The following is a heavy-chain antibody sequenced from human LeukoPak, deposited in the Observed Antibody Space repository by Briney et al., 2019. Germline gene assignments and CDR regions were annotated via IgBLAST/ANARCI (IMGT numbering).Heavy chain of an antibody. CDR2: ISSSSSTI. J-gene: IGHJ4*02. D-gene: IGHD3-10*01. Sequence: PGGSLRLSCAASGFTFSSYSMNWVRQAPGKGLEWVSYISSSSSTIYYADSVKGRFTISRDNAKNSLYLQMNSLRAEDTAVYYCARVSQSHYYGSGSYNYWGQGTLVTVSS. CDR1: GFTFSSYS. CDR3: ARVSQSHYYGSGSYNY. V-gene: IGHV3-48*04.